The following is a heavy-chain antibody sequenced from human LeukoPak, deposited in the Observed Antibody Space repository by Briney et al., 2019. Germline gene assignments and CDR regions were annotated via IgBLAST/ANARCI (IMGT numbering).Heavy chain of an antibody. D-gene: IGHD6-6*01. CDR1: GGSISTDY. CDR3: ARLAGSSSSDY. Sequence: SETLSLTCTVSGGSISTDYWSWIRQPPGKGLEWIGYIYSSGSTNYNPFLKSRVTISVDTSKNQFSLKLNSVTAADTAVYYCARLAGSSSSDYWGQGTLVTVSS. V-gene: IGHV4-4*09. CDR2: IYSSGST. J-gene: IGHJ4*02.